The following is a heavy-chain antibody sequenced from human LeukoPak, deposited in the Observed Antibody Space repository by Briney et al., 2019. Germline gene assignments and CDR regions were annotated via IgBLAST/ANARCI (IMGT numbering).Heavy chain of an antibody. J-gene: IGHJ4*02. Sequence: GGSLRVSCAASGFTFDDYGMSWVRQAPGKGLEWVSGINWNGGSTGYADSVKGRFTISRDNAKNSLYLQMNSLRAEDTALYYCARDEDYDSSGYYDYWGQGTLVTVSS. V-gene: IGHV3-20*04. CDR1: GFTFDDYG. CDR3: ARDEDYDSSGYYDY. D-gene: IGHD3-22*01. CDR2: INWNGGST.